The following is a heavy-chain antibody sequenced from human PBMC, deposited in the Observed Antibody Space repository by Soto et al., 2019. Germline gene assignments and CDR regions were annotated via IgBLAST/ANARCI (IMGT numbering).Heavy chain of an antibody. V-gene: IGHV1-69*02. Sequence: QVQLVQSGAEVKKPGSSVKVSCKASGGTFSSYTISWVRQAPGQGLEWMGRIIPILGIANYAQKFQGRVTNNGDKSTSTGFLGVSSLRIWGTALYYLGGGNLVTSVWFGPRGQGTLVT. D-gene: IGHD2-21*02. J-gene: IGHJ5*02. CDR3: GGGNLVTSVWFGP. CDR2: IIPILGIA. CDR1: GGTFSSYT.